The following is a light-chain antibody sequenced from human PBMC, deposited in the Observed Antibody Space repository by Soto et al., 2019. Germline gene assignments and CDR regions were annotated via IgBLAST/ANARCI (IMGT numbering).Light chain of an antibody. CDR2: GAS. Sequence: IVMAQSPATLSVSPGERATLSCRASQSVGTNLAWYQQKPGQAPRLVIHGASTRATGIPARFSGSGSGTEFTLTISSLQSEDFAVYYCQQYNNWPRTFGQGTKVEI. J-gene: IGKJ1*01. CDR3: QQYNNWPRT. CDR1: QSVGTN. V-gene: IGKV3-15*01.